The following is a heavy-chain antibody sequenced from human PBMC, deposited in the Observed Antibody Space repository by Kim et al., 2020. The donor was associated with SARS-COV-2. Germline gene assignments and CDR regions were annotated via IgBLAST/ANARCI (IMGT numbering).Heavy chain of an antibody. Sequence: SETLSLTCTVSGGSISSSSYYWGWIRQPPGKGLEWIGSIYYSGSTYYNPSLKSRVTISVDTSKNQFSLQLSSVTAADTAVYYCARQTPQKAPSPPTTTYYDFWSGRYYRGSKWFDPWGQGSLVTVSS. J-gene: IGHJ5*02. CDR2: IYYSGST. CDR3: ARQTPQKAPSPPTTTYYDFWSGRYYRGSKWFDP. D-gene: IGHD3-3*01. CDR1: GGSISSSSYY. V-gene: IGHV4-39*01.